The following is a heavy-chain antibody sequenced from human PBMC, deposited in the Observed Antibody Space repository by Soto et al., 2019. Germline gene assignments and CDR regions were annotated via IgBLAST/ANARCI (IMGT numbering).Heavy chain of an antibody. CDR2: IVVGSGNT. V-gene: IGHV1-58*02. D-gene: IGHD6-6*01. CDR1: GFTFTSSA. J-gene: IGHJ6*03. Sequence: SVKVSCKASGFTFTSSAMQWVRQARGQRLEWIGWIVVGSGNTNYAQKFQERVTITRDMSTSTAYMELSSLRSEDTAVYYCAASKDSSSSAYYYYYMDVWGKGTTVTVSS. CDR3: AASKDSSSSAYYYYYMDV.